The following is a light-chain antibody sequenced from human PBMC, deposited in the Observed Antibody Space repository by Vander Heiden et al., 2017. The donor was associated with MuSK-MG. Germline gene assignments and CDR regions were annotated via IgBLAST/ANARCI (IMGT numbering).Light chain of an antibody. J-gene: IGLJ2*01. Sequence: QSVLTQPPSVSGAPGQRVTLSCTGSSSNIGAGHEVHWYQQLPGTAPKLLIYGNSNRPSGVPDRFSGSKAGTSASRAITGLQAEDEADYYCQSYDSSLSGHVVFGGGTKLTVL. CDR1: SSNIGAGHE. CDR2: GNS. CDR3: QSYDSSLSGHVV. V-gene: IGLV1-40*01.